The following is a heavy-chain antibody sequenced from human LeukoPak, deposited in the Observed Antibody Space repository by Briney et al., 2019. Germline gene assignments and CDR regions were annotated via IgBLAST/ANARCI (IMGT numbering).Heavy chain of an antibody. CDR1: GVSIRSYY. Sequence: SETLTLTCTVSGVSIRSYYWTGVRQAAGKGLEWIGRFYASGTTNYNPSFKSRLTMSVDTSKNQFSLNLSSVTAADTAVYYCARDFRDSGFDRGLFYYYFYMDVWGKGTTVTVSS. CDR3: ARDFRDSGFDRGLFYYYFYMDV. D-gene: IGHD5-12*01. CDR2: FYASGTT. J-gene: IGHJ6*03. V-gene: IGHV4-4*07.